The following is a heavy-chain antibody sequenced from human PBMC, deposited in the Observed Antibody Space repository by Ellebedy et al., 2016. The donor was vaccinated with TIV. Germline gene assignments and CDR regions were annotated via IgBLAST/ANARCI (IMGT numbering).Heavy chain of an antibody. CDR2: IYYTGST. CDR1: GGSISNYY. Sequence: MPSETLSLTCSVSGGSISNYYWTWIRQPPGKGLEWIGFIYYTGSTNYNPSLKSRVTMSADTSKNQLSLKLSSVTAADTAVYYCARTGYCGRGWCLNDYWGQGTLVTVSS. V-gene: IGHV4-59*01. CDR3: ARTGYCGRGWCLNDY. J-gene: IGHJ4*02. D-gene: IGHD2-15*01.